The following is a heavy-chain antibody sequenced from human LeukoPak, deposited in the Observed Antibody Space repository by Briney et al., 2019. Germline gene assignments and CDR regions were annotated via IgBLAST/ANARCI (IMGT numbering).Heavy chain of an antibody. CDR2: IYTSGNT. D-gene: IGHD4-17*01. Sequence: SETLSLTCTVSGGSISSDYWSRIRQPPGKGLEWIGNIYTSGNTNYIPSLKSRVTISIDTSKNQFSLKLTSVTAADTAVYYCARDLVTVTKGFDIWGQGTMVSVSS. V-gene: IGHV4-4*07. J-gene: IGHJ3*02. CDR1: GGSISSDY. CDR3: ARDLVTVTKGFDI.